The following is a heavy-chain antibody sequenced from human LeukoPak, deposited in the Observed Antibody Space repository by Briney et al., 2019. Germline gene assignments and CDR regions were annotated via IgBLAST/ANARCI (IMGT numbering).Heavy chain of an antibody. CDR3: ARHSSRGHYYDFDS. Sequence: SVKVSCKASGGTLITHYTSWVRQAPGQGLEWMGRIVPMVGIANYAQKFQGRVTITADRSTNTAYMEVRSLKFEDTAVYYCARHSSRGHYYDFDSWGQGALVTVSA. CDR1: GGTLITHY. D-gene: IGHD3-22*01. V-gene: IGHV1-69*02. CDR2: IVPMVGIA. J-gene: IGHJ4*02.